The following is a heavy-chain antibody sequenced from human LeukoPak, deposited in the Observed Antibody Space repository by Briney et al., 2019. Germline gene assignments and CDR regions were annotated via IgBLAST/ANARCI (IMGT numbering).Heavy chain of an antibody. J-gene: IGHJ6*03. Sequence: ASVKLSCKASGYTFTSYDINWVRQATGQGLEWMGWMNPNSGNTGYAQKFQGRVTMTRNTSISTAYMELSRLRSEDTSVYYCARGPGFCSSTSCYDYYMVVWGKGTAVTVSS. D-gene: IGHD2-2*01. CDR3: ARGPGFCSSTSCYDYYMVV. CDR1: GYTFTSYD. CDR2: MNPNSGNT. V-gene: IGHV1-8*01.